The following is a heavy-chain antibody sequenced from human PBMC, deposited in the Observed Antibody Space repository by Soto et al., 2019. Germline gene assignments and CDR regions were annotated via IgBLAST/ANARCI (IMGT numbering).Heavy chain of an antibody. V-gene: IGHV4-59*01. CDR2: IYYSGST. Sequence: SETLSLTCTVSGGSISSYYWSWIRQPPGKGLEWIGYIYYSGSTNYNPSLKSRVTISVDTSKNQFSLKLSSVTAADTAVYYCARSRYDSSGDFGYWGQGTLVTVSS. J-gene: IGHJ4*02. CDR3: ARSRYDSSGDFGY. D-gene: IGHD3-22*01. CDR1: GGSISSYY.